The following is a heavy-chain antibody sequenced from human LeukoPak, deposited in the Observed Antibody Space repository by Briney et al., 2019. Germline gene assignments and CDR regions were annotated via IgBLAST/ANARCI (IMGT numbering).Heavy chain of an antibody. J-gene: IGHJ4*02. Sequence: GGSLRLSCAASGFTFSSYAMHWVRQAPGKGLEWVAVISYDGSNKYYADSVKGRFTISRDNSKNTLCLQMNSLRAEDTAVYYCARVTRIVVGDYFDYWGQGTLVTVSS. D-gene: IGHD3-22*01. CDR2: ISYDGSNK. CDR3: ARVTRIVVGDYFDY. V-gene: IGHV3-30*04. CDR1: GFTFSSYA.